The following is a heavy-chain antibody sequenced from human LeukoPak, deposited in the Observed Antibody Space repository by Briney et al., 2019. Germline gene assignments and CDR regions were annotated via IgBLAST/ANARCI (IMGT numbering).Heavy chain of an antibody. CDR3: AKDRVVGPYGSGSYLRGNNWFDP. CDR2: ISGSGGST. V-gene: IGHV3-23*01. CDR1: GFTFSSYS. D-gene: IGHD3-10*01. Sequence: GGSLRLSCAASGFTFSSYSMSWVRQAPGKGLEWVSAISGSGGSTYYADSVKGRFTISRDNSKNTLYLQMNSLRAEDTAVYYCAKDRVVGPYGSGSYLRGNNWFDPWGQGTLVTVSS. J-gene: IGHJ5*02.